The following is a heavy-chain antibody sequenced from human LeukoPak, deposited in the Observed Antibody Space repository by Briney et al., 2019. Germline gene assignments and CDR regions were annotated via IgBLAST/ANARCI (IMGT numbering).Heavy chain of an antibody. J-gene: IGHJ4*02. D-gene: IGHD1-26*01. CDR1: GFTFRSFG. CDR2: VRNDGNKT. V-gene: IGHV3-30*02. Sequence: GESLKISCAASGFTFRSFGMHWVRQAPGKGLEWVAFVRNDGNKTYYADSVRGRFTISRDNSKNTLFLQMNTLRPDDTAIYYCAKGSGWELLGLDYWGQGTLVTVSS. CDR3: AKGSGWELLGLDY.